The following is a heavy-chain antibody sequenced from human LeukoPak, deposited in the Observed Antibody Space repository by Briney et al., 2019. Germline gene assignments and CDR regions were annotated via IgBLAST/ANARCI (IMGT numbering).Heavy chain of an antibody. D-gene: IGHD4-23*01. CDR3: ARLLHYGGNNGEDY. V-gene: IGHV1-2*02. CDR2: INPNSGGT. Sequence: GASVKVSCKASGYTFTGYYMHWVRQAPGQGLEWMGWINPNSGGTNYAQKFQGRVTMTRDTSISTAYMELSRLRSDDTAVYYCARLLHYGGNNGEDYWGQGTLVTVSS. CDR1: GYTFTGYY. J-gene: IGHJ4*02.